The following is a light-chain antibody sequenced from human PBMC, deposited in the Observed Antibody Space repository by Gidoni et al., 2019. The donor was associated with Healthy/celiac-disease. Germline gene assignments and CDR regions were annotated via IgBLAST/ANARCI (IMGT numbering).Light chain of an antibody. V-gene: IGLV3-25*03. CDR3: QSADSSGTYEV. CDR1: ALPKQY. CDR2: KDS. J-gene: IGLJ3*02. Sequence: SYELTQPPSVSVSPGQTARITCSGDALPKQYAYWYQPKPGQAPVLVIYKDSERPSGIPERFSGSSSGTTVTLTISGVQAEDAADYYCQSADSSGTYEVFGGGTKLTVL.